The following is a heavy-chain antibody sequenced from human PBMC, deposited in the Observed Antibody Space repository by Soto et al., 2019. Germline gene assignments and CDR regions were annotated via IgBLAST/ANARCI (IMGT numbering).Heavy chain of an antibody. CDR1: GYSFTTYW. CDR3: AKLAWAHRGPHLVY. Sequence: PGESLKISCKASGYSFTTYWIGWVRQMPGKGLEWMGIIYPDDSDTRYSPSFQGQVTVSADKSISTAYLQWSNLKASDTAMYYCAKLAWAHRGPHLVYWAQGPLVTVSS. D-gene: IGHD6-13*01. V-gene: IGHV5-51*01. J-gene: IGHJ4*03. CDR2: IYPDDSDT.